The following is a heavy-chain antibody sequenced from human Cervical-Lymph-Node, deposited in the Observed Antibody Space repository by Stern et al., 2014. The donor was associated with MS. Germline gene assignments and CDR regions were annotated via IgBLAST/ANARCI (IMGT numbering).Heavy chain of an antibody. CDR3: ARFEGGSWYHGALDY. Sequence: QVQLVQSGAEVKKPGASVKVSCKASGHTFTSYYMHWVRQAPGTGLEWMGIINPSGGSTSYAQKFQGRVAMTRDTSTSTVYMELSSLRSEDTAVYYCARFEGGSWYHGALDYWGQGTLVTVSS. J-gene: IGHJ4*02. D-gene: IGHD6-13*01. V-gene: IGHV1-46*01. CDR1: GHTFTSYY. CDR2: INPSGGST.